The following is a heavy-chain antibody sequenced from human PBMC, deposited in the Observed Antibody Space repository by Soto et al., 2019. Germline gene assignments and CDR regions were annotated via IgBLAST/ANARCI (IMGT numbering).Heavy chain of an antibody. CDR1: GYTLTELS. Sequence: ASVKVSCKVSGYTLTELSMHWVRQAPGKGLEWMGGFDPEDGETIYAQKFQGRVTMTEDTSTDTAYMELSSLRSEDTAVYYCAANYFFNYYGSGNPPDYWGQGTLVTVSS. V-gene: IGHV1-24*01. CDR2: FDPEDGET. J-gene: IGHJ4*02. CDR3: AANYFFNYYGSGNPPDY. D-gene: IGHD3-10*01.